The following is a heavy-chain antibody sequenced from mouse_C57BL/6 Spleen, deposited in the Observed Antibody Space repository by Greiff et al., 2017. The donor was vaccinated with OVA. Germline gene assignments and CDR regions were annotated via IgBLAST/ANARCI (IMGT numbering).Heavy chain of an antibody. CDR1: GFTFSDYG. J-gene: IGHJ3*01. V-gene: IGHV5-17*01. Sequence: EVKVVESGGGLVKPGGSLKLSCAASGFTFSDYGMHWVRQAPEKGLEWVAYISSGSSTIYYADTVKGRFTISRDNAKNTLFLQMTSLRSEDTAMYYCARSMYDYPAWFAYWGQGTLVTVSA. D-gene: IGHD2-4*01. CDR3: ARSMYDYPAWFAY. CDR2: ISSGSSTI.